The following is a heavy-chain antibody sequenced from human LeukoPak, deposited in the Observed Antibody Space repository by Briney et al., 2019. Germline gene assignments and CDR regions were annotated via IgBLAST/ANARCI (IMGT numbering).Heavy chain of an antibody. CDR1: GGFISSYY. V-gene: IGHV4-59*01. CDR3: ARAEGRFTYDFYRSYYYYMDV. J-gene: IGHJ6*03. D-gene: IGHD3/OR15-3a*01. CDR2: IYYSGST. Sequence: SETLSLTCTVSGGFISSYYWSWIRQPPGKGLEWIGYIYYSGSTNYNPSLKSRVTISVDTSKNQFSLKLSSVTAADTAVYYCARAEGRFTYDFYRSYYYYMDVWGKGTKVTVSS.